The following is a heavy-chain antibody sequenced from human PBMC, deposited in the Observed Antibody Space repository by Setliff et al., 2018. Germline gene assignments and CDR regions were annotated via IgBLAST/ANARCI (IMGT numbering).Heavy chain of an antibody. J-gene: IGHJ4*02. Sequence: PSETLSLTCTVSGGSISSSSYYWGWIRQPPGKGLEWIGSIYYSERTNLNPSLRNRVAMSLDTSRNQLSLRLSSVTATDTAVYYCARRRYYYDSSGYRWGGFYFDYWGQETLVTVSS. V-gene: IGHV4-39*07. CDR3: ARRRYYYDSSGYRWGGFYFDY. CDR2: IYYSERT. CDR1: GGSISSSSYY. D-gene: IGHD3-22*01.